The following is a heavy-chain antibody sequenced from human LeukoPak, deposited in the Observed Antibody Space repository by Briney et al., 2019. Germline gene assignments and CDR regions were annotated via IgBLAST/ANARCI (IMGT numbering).Heavy chain of an antibody. CDR3: ATGGLAVATDTFDRPLDC. J-gene: IGHJ4*02. D-gene: IGHD6-19*01. CDR2: IYPGDSDT. Sequence: GESLKISCKGSGYSFTSYWIGWVRQMPGKGLEWMGIIYPGDSDTRYSPSFQGQVTISADKSISTAYLQWSSLKASDTAMYYCATGGLAVATDTFDRPLDCWGQGTLVTVSS. CDR1: GYSFTSYW. V-gene: IGHV5-51*01.